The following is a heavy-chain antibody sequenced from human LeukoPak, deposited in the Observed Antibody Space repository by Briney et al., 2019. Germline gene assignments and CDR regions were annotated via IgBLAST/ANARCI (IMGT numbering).Heavy chain of an antibody. D-gene: IGHD2-2*02. CDR3: ARGLVPAAICWWFDP. CDR1: GYTFTSYG. J-gene: IGHJ5*02. CDR2: ISAYNGNT. Sequence: ASVKVPCKASGYTFTSYGISWVRQAPGQGLEWMVWISAYNGNTNYAQKLQGRVTMTTDTSTSTAYMELRSLRSEATAVYSGARGLVPAAICWWFDPCGQGTLVTVSS. V-gene: IGHV1-18*01.